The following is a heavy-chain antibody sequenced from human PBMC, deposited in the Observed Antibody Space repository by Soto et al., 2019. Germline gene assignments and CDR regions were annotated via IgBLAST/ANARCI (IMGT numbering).Heavy chain of an antibody. D-gene: IGHD4-17*01. CDR1: GFTFSSYG. V-gene: IGHV3-30*18. CDR2: ISYDGSNK. Sequence: QVQLVESGEGVVQPGRSLRLSCAASGFTFSSYGMHWVRQAPGKGLEWVAVISYDGSNKSYAVSVKGRFTTSRDNSKNTLYLQMNSLRAEDTAVYYCAKLPTTVTDYFDYWGQGTLVTVSS. CDR3: AKLPTTVTDYFDY. J-gene: IGHJ4*02.